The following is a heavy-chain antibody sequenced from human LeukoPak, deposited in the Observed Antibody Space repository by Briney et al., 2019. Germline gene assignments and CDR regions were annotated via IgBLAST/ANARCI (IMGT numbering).Heavy chain of an antibody. CDR2: ISYDGSNK. V-gene: IGHV3-30*04. J-gene: IGHJ4*02. CDR3: ARGVRYFDY. D-gene: IGHD3-9*01. CDR1: GFTFSSYA. Sequence: GRSLRLSCAASGFTFSSYAMHWVRQAPGKGLEWVAVISYDGSNKYYADSVKGRFTISRDNSKNTLYLQMNGLRAEDTAVYYCARGVRYFDYWGQGTLVTVPS.